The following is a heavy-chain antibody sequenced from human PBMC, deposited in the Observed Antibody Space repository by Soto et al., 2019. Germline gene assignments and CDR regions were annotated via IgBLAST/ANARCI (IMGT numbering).Heavy chain of an antibody. D-gene: IGHD2-8*01. J-gene: IGHJ4*02. Sequence: SVKVACKASGGTFSSYAISWVRQAPGQGLEWMGGIIPIFVTANYAQKFQGRVTITADESTSTAYMELSSLRSEDTAVYYCAILNGVAYDYNDYWGQGTLVTVSS. CDR1: GGTFSSYA. CDR3: AILNGVAYDYNDY. V-gene: IGHV1-69*13. CDR2: IIPIFVTA.